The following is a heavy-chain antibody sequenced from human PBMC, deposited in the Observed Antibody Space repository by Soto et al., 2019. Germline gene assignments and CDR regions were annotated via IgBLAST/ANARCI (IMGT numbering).Heavy chain of an antibody. CDR1: GGSIRSNNW. CDR3: ARISAYHFDY. Sequence: PETLSLTCAGSGGSIRSNNWWSWVRQPPGKGLEWIGEIYHSGVTNYNPSLKSRVTISVDKSKNQFSLKLSSLTAADTAVYYCARISAYHFDYWGQGTLVTVSS. D-gene: IGHD3-16*01. J-gene: IGHJ4*02. CDR2: IYHSGVT. V-gene: IGHV4-4*03.